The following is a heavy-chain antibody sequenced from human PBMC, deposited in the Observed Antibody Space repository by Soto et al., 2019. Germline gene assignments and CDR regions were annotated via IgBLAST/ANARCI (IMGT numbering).Heavy chain of an antibody. CDR3: AKSPSYDSSGYYYYGMDV. CDR1: GFTFSSYA. Sequence: EVQLLESGGGLVQPGGSLRLSCAASGFTFSSYAMSWVRQAPGKGLEWVSAISGSGGSTYYADSVKGRFTISRDNSKNTLYLQMNSLRAEDTAVYYCAKSPSYDSSGYYYYGMDVWGQGTTVTVSS. D-gene: IGHD3-22*01. CDR2: ISGSGGST. J-gene: IGHJ6*02. V-gene: IGHV3-23*01.